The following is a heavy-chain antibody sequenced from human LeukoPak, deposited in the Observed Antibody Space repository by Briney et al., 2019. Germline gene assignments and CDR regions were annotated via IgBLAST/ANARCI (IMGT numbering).Heavy chain of an antibody. CDR3: AKAKTPYSSSWVFDY. J-gene: IGHJ4*02. D-gene: IGHD6-13*01. CDR1: GFTFSSYS. CDR2: ISTSSNYI. V-gene: IGHV3-21*01. Sequence: PGGSLRLSCAASGFTFSSYSMNWVRQAPGKGLEWVSPISTSSNYIYYADSVKGRFTISRDNSKNTLYLQMNSLRAEDTAVYYCAKAKTPYSSSWVFDYWGQGTLVTVSS.